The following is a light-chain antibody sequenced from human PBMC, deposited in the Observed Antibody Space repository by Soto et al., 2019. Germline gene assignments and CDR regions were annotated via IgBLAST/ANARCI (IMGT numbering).Light chain of an antibody. Sequence: QAVVTQPASVSGSPGQSITISCTGTSSDVGGYNYVSWYQQHPGKVPKLMIYGVSNRPSGVSNRFSGSKSGNTASLTISGLQAEDEADYYCSSYSSSSIRVFGGGTQLTVL. CDR2: GVS. CDR1: SSDVGGYNY. V-gene: IGLV2-14*01. CDR3: SSYSSSSIRV. J-gene: IGLJ3*02.